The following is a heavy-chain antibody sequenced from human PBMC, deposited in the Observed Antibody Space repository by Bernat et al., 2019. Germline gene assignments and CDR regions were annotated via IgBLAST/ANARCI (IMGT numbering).Heavy chain of an antibody. CDR2: ISAYNGNT. CDR1: GGTFTSYG. J-gene: IGHJ4*02. V-gene: IGHV1-18*01. CDR3: ARDCSGGSCYPDQYYFDY. D-gene: IGHD2-15*01. Sequence: QVQLVQSGAEVKKPGSSVKVSCKASGGTFTSYGISWVRQAPGQGLEWMGWISAYNGNTNYAQNLQCKVTMTTDTSTSTAYMELRSLRSDDTAVYYYARDCSGGSCYPDQYYFDYWGQGTLVTVSS.